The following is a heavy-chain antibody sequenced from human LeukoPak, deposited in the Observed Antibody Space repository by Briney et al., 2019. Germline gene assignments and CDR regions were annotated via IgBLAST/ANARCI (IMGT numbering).Heavy chain of an antibody. D-gene: IGHD2-2*01. V-gene: IGHV1-8*03. CDR2: MNPNSGNT. CDR1: GYTFTSYD. CDR3: ARGQFYCSSTSCYGANWFDP. J-gene: IGHJ5*02. Sequence: GASVKVSCKASGYTFTSYDINWVRQATGQGLEWMGWMNPNSGNTGYAHKFQGRVTITRNTSISTAYMELSSLRSEDTAVYYCARGQFYCSSTSCYGANWFDPWGQGTLVTVSS.